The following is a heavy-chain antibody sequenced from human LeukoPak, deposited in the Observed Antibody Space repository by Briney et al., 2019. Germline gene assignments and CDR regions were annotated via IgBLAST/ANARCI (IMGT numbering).Heavy chain of an antibody. Sequence: GGSLRLSCAASGFTFSNAWMSWVRQAPGKGLEWVSAISGSGGSTYYADSVKGRFTISRDNSKNTLYLQMNSLRAEDTAVYYCAEVTIFGVVINRFDYWGQGALVTVSS. V-gene: IGHV3-23*01. CDR2: ISGSGGST. CDR1: GFTFSNAW. D-gene: IGHD3-3*01. J-gene: IGHJ4*02. CDR3: AEVTIFGVVINRFDY.